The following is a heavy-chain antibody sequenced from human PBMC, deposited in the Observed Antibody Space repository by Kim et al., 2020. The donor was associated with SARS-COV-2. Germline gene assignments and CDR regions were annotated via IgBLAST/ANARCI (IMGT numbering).Heavy chain of an antibody. CDR2: ISGNSDET. CDR1: GFTFSNYA. CDR3: AKGRCSYGTGDVDY. D-gene: IGHD2-2*01. V-gene: IGHV3-23*01. J-gene: IGHJ4*02. Sequence: GGSLRLSCAASGFTFSNYAMTWVRQAPGKGLEWVSGISGNSDETFYADSVKGRFTISTDKSKNTVYLQMSGLRAEDTALYYCAKGRCSYGTGDVDYWGQG.